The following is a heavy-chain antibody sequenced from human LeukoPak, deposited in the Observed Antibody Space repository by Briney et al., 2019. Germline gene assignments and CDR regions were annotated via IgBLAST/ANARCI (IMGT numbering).Heavy chain of an antibody. CDR3: ARESGSVTSEVDFDY. CDR1: GFTFSSFW. CDR2: IRQDGSQK. J-gene: IGHJ4*02. D-gene: IGHD4-17*01. V-gene: IGHV3-7*01. Sequence: GGPVRLSCAASGFTFSSFWMSWVPQAPGKGREWVATIRQDGSQKYYVDSVKGRFTISRENAKNSLYLQMNSLRAEDTAVYYCARESGSVTSEVDFDYWGQGTLVTVSS.